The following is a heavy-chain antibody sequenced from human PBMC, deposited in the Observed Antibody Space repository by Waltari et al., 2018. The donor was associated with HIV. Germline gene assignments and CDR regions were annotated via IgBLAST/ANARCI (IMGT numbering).Heavy chain of an antibody. J-gene: IGHJ4*02. V-gene: IGHV1-8*01. CDR1: GYTSTSTE. Sequence: QVQLVQSGAEVKKPGASVKVPCKASGYTSTSTEINWGRQATGQGLEWMGWMNPNSGNTGYAQKCQGRVTMTRNTSISTAYMELSSLRSEDTAVYYCAITYYYDSSRIFAGDWGQGTLVTVSS. CDR2: MNPNSGNT. CDR3: AITYYYDSSRIFAGD. D-gene: IGHD3-22*01.